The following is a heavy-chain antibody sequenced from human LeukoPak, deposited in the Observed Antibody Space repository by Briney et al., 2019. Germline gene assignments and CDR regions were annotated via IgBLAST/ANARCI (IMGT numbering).Heavy chain of an antibody. CDR2: INHSGST. Sequence: PSETLSLTCAVYGGSFSGYYWSWIRQPPGKGLEWIGEINHSGSTNYNPSLKSRVTISVDTSKNQFSLKLSSVTAADTAVYYCAREATAPHYYDSSGYSSLYFDYWGQGTLVTVSS. J-gene: IGHJ4*02. D-gene: IGHD3-22*01. V-gene: IGHV4-34*01. CDR1: GGSFSGYY. CDR3: AREATAPHYYDSSGYSSLYFDY.